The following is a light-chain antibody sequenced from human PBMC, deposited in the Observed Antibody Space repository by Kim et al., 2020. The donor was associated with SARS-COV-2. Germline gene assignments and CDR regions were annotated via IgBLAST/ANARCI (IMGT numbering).Light chain of an antibody. Sequence: PASISCRSSQSLLHSNGYTYLHWYLQKPGQSPQLLIYLGSNRASGVPDRFSGSGSGTDFTLKISRVEAEDVGVYYCMQALQTPITFGQGTRLEIK. CDR3: MQALQTPIT. CDR1: QSLLHSNGYTY. V-gene: IGKV2-28*01. CDR2: LGS. J-gene: IGKJ5*01.